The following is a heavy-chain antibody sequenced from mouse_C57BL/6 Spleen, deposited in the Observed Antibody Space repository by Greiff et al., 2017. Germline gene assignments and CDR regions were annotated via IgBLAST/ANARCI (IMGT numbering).Heavy chain of an antibody. CDR2: INPSNGGT. V-gene: IGHV1-53*01. CDR3: AREEDSNYAYYYAMDY. J-gene: IGHJ4*01. CDR1: GYTFTSYW. D-gene: IGHD2-5*01. Sequence: VQLQQSGTELVKPGASVKLSCKASGYTFTSYWMHWVQQRPGQGLEWIGNINPSNGGTNYNEKFKNKATLTVDKSSSTAYMQLRNLTSEDSTDYYCAREEDSNYAYYYAMDYWGQGTSVTVSS.